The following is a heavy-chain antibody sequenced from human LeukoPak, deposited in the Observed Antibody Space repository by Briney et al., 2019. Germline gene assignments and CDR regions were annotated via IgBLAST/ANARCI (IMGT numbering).Heavy chain of an antibody. Sequence: APVKVSCKASGYDFTNYGISWVRQARGQGLEWMGWIRVYNGNTNYAQKVKGRVSMTTDTPTSTVYMELRNLRSDDTAVYYCARYASGNYYSSSETFYYYYLDVWGKGTTVTVSS. CDR3: ARYASGNYYSSSETFYYYYLDV. CDR1: GYDFTNYG. J-gene: IGHJ6*03. CDR2: IRVYNGNT. V-gene: IGHV1-18*01. D-gene: IGHD3-10*01.